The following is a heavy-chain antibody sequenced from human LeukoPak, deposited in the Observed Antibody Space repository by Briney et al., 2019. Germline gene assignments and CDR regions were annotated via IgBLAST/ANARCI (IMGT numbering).Heavy chain of an antibody. CDR1: GFTVSSNY. Sequence: GGSLRLSCAASGFTVSSNYMSWVRQAPGEGLEWVSVIYSGGSTYYANSVKGRFTISRDNSKNTLYLQMNSLRAEDTAVYYCARAPGSGSYPYYFDYWGQGTLVTVSS. D-gene: IGHD1-26*01. CDR3: ARAPGSGSYPYYFDY. V-gene: IGHV3-53*01. CDR2: IYSGGST. J-gene: IGHJ4*02.